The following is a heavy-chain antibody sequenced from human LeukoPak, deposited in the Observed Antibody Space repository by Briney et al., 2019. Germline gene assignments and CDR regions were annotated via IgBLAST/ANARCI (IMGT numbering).Heavy chain of an antibody. CDR3: ARHRGILLWIDAFGI. CDR1: GGSISSSSYY. CDR2: IYYSGTT. J-gene: IGHJ3*02. D-gene: IGHD3-10*01. Sequence: SETLSLTCTVSGGSISSSSYYWGWIRQPPGKGLEWIGSIYYSGTTYYNPSLKSRVTISVDTSKNQFSLKLTSVIAADTAVYYCARHRGILLWIDAFGIWGQGTMVTVSS. V-gene: IGHV4-39*01.